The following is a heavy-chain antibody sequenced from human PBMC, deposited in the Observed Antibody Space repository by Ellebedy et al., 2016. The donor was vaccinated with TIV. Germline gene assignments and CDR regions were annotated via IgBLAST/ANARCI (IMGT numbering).Heavy chain of an antibody. Sequence: AASVKVSCKGSGYTFTGYYMHWVRQAPGKGLKGMGWINPNSGGPNYAQTFQGWVTMTRDTSISTAYMELSRLRSDDTAVYYCARDGGSYSDSDYWGQGTLVTVSS. CDR1: GYTFTGYY. J-gene: IGHJ4*02. CDR3: ARDGGSYSDSDY. D-gene: IGHD1-26*01. V-gene: IGHV1-2*04. CDR2: INPNSGGP.